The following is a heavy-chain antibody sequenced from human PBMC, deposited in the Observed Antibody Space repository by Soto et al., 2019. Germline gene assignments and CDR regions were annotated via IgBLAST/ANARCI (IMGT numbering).Heavy chain of an antibody. Sequence: QVQLVESGGGVVQPGRSLRLSCAASGFTFSSYGMHWVRQAPGKGLEWVAVIWYDGSNKYYADSVKGRFTISRDNSKNTLYLQMNSLRAEDTAVYYGAREVVGGSYGPAPVYGMDVWGQGTTVTVSS. CDR3: AREVVGGSYGPAPVYGMDV. CDR2: IWYDGSNK. J-gene: IGHJ6*02. D-gene: IGHD3-16*01. V-gene: IGHV3-33*01. CDR1: GFTFSSYG.